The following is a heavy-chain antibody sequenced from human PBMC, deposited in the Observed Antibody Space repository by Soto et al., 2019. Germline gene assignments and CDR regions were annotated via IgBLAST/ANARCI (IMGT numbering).Heavy chain of an antibody. CDR1: GGTFSSYT. D-gene: IGHD2-2*01. CDR2: IIPILGIA. V-gene: IGHV1-69*04. CDR3: AREGKGTGYCSSTSCYGGGYYYYYYMDV. J-gene: IGHJ6*03. Sequence: SVKVSCKASGGTFSSYTISWVRQAPGQGLEWMGRIIPILGIANYAQKFQGRVTITADKSTSTAYMELSSLRSEDTAVYYCAREGKGTGYCSSTSCYGGGYYYYYYMDVWGKGTTVTVS.